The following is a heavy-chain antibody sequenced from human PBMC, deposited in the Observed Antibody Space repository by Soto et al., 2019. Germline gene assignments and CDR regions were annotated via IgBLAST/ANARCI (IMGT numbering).Heavy chain of an antibody. CDR1: CGSISSYY. CDR2: ISHSGTT. J-gene: IGHJ5*02. Sequence: SETLSLTCTVSCGSISSYYWSWIRQPPGKGLEWIGYISHSGTTIYNPSLKSRVTMSLDTSKSQFSLKLSSLTAADTAVYYCARAPGVWDNWFDPWGQGTLVTVSS. V-gene: IGHV4-59*01. D-gene: IGHD3-16*01. CDR3: ARAPGVWDNWFDP.